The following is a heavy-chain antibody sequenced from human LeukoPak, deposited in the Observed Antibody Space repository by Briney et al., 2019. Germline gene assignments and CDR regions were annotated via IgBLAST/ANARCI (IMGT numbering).Heavy chain of an antibody. CDR1: GDSISSGDYY. J-gene: IGHJ4*02. D-gene: IGHD3-9*01. CDR2: IYYNGIT. V-gene: IGHV4-30-4*01. Sequence: SQTLSLTCTVSGDSISSGDYYWTWIRQPPGTGLEWIGYIYYNGITYYNPSLKSRVIISVDQPKKQFSLKLSSVTAADTAVYYCAGAVTGYYLSHYYFPYWGRGTLVTVSS. CDR3: AGAVTGYYLSHYYFPY.